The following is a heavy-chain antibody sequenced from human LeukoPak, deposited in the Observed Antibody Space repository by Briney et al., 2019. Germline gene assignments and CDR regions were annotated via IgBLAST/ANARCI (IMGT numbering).Heavy chain of an antibody. CDR2: IYYSGST. Sequence: SETLSLTCTVSGGSISSSSYYWGWIRQPPGKGLEWIGSIYYSGSTYYNPSLKSRVTISVDTSKNQFSLKLSSVTAADTAVYYCARVYCSGGSCYSRSNDAFDIWGQGTMVTVSS. CDR3: ARVYCSGGSCYSRSNDAFDI. CDR1: GGSISSSSYY. J-gene: IGHJ3*02. V-gene: IGHV4-39*07. D-gene: IGHD2-15*01.